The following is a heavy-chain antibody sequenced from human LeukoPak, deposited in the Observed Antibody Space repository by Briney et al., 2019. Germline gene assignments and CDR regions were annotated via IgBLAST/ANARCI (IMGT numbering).Heavy chain of an antibody. J-gene: IGHJ4*02. CDR1: GFTFDDYA. Sequence: GGSLRLSCAASGFTFDDYATHWVRQAPGKGLEWVSGISWNSGSIGYADSVKGRFTISRDNAKNSLYLQMNSLRAEDTALYYCAKDTSRVAAAGTIDYWGQGTLVTVSS. V-gene: IGHV3-9*01. CDR2: ISWNSGSI. D-gene: IGHD6-13*01. CDR3: AKDTSRVAAAGTIDY.